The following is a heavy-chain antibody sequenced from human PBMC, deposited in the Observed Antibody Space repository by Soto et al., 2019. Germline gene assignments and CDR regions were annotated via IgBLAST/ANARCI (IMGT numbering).Heavy chain of an antibody. CDR3: ARVGWTTVGYYFDY. D-gene: IGHD4-17*01. Sequence: LSLTCTVSVVSISSYYWSWIRQPPGKGLEWIGYIHYSGSTKYNPSLKSRVSISVDTSKSQFSLKLSSVTAADTAVYYCARVGWTTVGYYFDYWGQGALVTVSS. J-gene: IGHJ4*02. CDR1: VVSISSYY. V-gene: IGHV4-59*01. CDR2: IHYSGST.